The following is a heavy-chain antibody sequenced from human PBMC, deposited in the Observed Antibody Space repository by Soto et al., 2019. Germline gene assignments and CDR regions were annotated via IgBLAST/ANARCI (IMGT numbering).Heavy chain of an antibody. CDR2: VSSSGSSK. CDR1: GFTFSTYS. J-gene: IGHJ4*02. V-gene: IGHV3-48*01. D-gene: IGHD2-2*01. Sequence: GGSLRLSCAASGFTFSTYSMNWVRQVPGKGLEWVSYVSSSGSSKYYAASAKGRFTISRDNAKDSLYPQMNSLRVEDTAVYYCARMSSSISPGCWGQGTLVTVS. CDR3: ARMSSSISPGC.